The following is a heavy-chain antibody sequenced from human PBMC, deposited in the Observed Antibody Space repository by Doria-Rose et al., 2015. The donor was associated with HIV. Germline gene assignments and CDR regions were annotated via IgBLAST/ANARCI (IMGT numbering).Heavy chain of an antibody. CDR3: ATGVTLDY. D-gene: IGHD3-10*01. J-gene: IGHJ4*02. CDR1: GFTFSSHR. Sequence: VQLVQSGGGLVRPGGSLRLSCATSGFTFSSHRINWVRQAPGKMLEWVSSISSTSAYINYADSVRGRFTISRDNARNSLYLQMDSLRAEDTAIYYCATGVTLDYWGQGTLVTVSS. V-gene: IGHV3-21*01. CDR2: ISSTSAYI.